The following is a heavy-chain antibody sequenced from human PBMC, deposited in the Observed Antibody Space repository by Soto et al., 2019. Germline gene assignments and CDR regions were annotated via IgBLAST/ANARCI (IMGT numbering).Heavy chain of an antibody. CDR2: ISGSGGST. CDR1: GLTFISYA. Sequence: WGSLRLSCAASGLTFISYATWWVRQAPGKGLEWVSAISGSGGSTYYADSVKGRFTISRDNSKNTLYLQMNSLRAEDTAVYYCAKGSGYSYGSFDYWGQGTLVTVSS. J-gene: IGHJ4*02. D-gene: IGHD5-18*01. CDR3: AKGSGYSYGSFDY. V-gene: IGHV3-23*01.